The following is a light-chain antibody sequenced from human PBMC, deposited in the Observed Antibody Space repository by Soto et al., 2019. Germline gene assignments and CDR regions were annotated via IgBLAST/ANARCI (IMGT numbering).Light chain of an antibody. V-gene: IGKV3-15*01. CDR3: QQYNNWPGALT. CDR2: GAS. CDR1: QSVSSN. J-gene: IGKJ4*01. Sequence: EIVLTQSPGTLSFSRGERATLSCRSSQSVSSNLAWYQQKPGQAPRLLIYGASTRATGIPARFSGSGSGTEFTLTISRLQSEDFAVYYCQQYNNWPGALTFGGGTRVDIK.